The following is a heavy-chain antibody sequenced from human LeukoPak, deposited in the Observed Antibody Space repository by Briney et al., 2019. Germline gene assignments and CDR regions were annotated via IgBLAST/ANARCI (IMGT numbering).Heavy chain of an antibody. CDR3: ARDKRIAAAGEYYYYGMDV. D-gene: IGHD6-13*01. Sequence: ASVKVSCKASGGTFSSYAISWVRQAPGQGLEWMGRIIPILGIANYAQKFQGRVTITADKSTSTAYMELSSLRSEDTAVYYCARDKRIAAAGEYYYYGMDVWGQGTTVTVSS. CDR1: GGTFSSYA. J-gene: IGHJ6*02. CDR2: IIPILGIA. V-gene: IGHV1-69*04.